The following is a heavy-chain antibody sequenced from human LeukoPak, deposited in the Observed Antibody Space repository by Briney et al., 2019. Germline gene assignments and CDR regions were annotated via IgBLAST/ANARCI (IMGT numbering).Heavy chain of an antibody. D-gene: IGHD6-13*01. J-gene: IGHJ5*02. CDR3: AGIAADNSVDP. V-gene: IGHV4-38-2*01. Sequence: SETLSLTCAVSGYSISSGYYWGWMRQPPGKGREWIGRIYHSGSTYYNPSLKRRVTISVDTSKNQFSLKLSSVTAADTAVYYCAGIAADNSVDPWGQGTLVTVSS. CDR1: GYSISSGYY. CDR2: IYHSGST.